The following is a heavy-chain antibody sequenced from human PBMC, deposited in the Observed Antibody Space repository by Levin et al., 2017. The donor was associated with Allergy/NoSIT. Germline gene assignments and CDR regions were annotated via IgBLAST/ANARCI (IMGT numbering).Heavy chain of an antibody. J-gene: IGHJ4*02. V-gene: IGHV4-30-4*01. CDR1: GVSLSSGDYY. Sequence: ASETLSLTCTVSGVSLSSGDYYWSWIRQPPGKGLEWIGYVYHTGATYYNPSLKTRLTMSVDPSKNQFSLNLNSVTVADTAVYYCGRGNRGIDYWGQGTLVTVSS. CDR3: GRGNRGIDY. CDR2: VYHTGAT.